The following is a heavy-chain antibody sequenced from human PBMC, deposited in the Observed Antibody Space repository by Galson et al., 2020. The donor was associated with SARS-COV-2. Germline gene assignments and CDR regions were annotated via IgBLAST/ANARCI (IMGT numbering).Heavy chain of an antibody. CDR2: IHSSGTT. CDR1: GDSISGNSYY. CDR3: ARHQEGGIYSPFEN. D-gene: IGHD1-26*01. J-gene: IGHJ4*02. V-gene: IGHV4-39*01. Sequence: ASETLSLTCTVSGDSISGNSYYYDWIRQPPGTGLEWIGSIHSSGTTNYNPSLKSRLTVSVDTSRNQFSLKLTSVAAADTAVYYCARHQEGGIYSPFENWGQGTLVTVSS.